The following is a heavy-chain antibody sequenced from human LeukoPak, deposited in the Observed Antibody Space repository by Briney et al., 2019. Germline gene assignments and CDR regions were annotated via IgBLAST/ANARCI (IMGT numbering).Heavy chain of an antibody. D-gene: IGHD2-15*01. V-gene: IGHV3-30-3*01. J-gene: IGHJ5*02. Sequence: GGSLRLSCAASGFTFSSYAMHWVRQAPGKGLEWVAVISYDGSNKYYADSVKGRFTISRDNSKNTLYLQMNSLRAEDTAVYYCATLDIVVVVAATGNTNWFDPWGQGTLVTVSS. CDR2: ISYDGSNK. CDR3: ATLDIVVVVAATGNTNWFDP. CDR1: GFTFSSYA.